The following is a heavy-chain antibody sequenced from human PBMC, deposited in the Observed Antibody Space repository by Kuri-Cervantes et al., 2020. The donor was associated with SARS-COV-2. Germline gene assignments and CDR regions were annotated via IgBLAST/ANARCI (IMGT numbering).Heavy chain of an antibody. CDR2: INPNSGGT. V-gene: IGHV1-2*02. CDR3: ARDLGVLRFLEGGYYFDY. CDR1: GYPFTSCD. J-gene: IGHJ4*02. Sequence: ASVKVSCKASGYPFTSCDVNWVRQAPGQGLEWMGWINPNSGGTNYAQKFQGRVTMTRDTSISTAYMELSRLRSDDTAVYYCARDLGVLRFLEGGYYFDYWGQGTLVTVSS. D-gene: IGHD3-3*01.